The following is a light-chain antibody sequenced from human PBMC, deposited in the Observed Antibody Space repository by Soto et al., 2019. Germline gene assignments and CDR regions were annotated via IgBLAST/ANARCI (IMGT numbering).Light chain of an antibody. J-gene: IGKJ2*01. CDR1: QSVSSSY. V-gene: IGKV3-20*01. CDR3: QQYGSSPHT. CDR2: GSS. Sequence: EIVLTQSPGTLSLSPGERATLSCRASQSVSSSYLAWYQHQPGQAPRLLIDGSSSRATGLPDRFSGSGSGTDFPLTISRLEPEDVAVYYCQQYGSSPHTFGQGTKLEIK.